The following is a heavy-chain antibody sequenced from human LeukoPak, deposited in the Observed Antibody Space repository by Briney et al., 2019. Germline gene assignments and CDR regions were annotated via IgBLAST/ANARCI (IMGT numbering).Heavy chain of an antibody. J-gene: IGHJ4*02. D-gene: IGHD4-17*01. Sequence: SETLSLTCTVSGGSISSPIYYWSWIRQPPGKGLEWIGEINHSGSTNYNPSLKSRVTVSVDTSKNQFSLKLSSVTAADTAVYYCARVWNDYADYWGQGTLVTVSS. CDR1: GGSISSPIYY. V-gene: IGHV4-39*07. CDR3: ARVWNDYADY. CDR2: INHSGST.